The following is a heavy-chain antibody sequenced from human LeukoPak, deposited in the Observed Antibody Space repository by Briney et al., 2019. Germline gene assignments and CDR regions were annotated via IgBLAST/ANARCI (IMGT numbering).Heavy chain of an antibody. CDR1: GGTFSSYA. D-gene: IGHD6-19*01. Sequence: TVKVSCKASGGTFSSYAISWVRQAPGQGLEWMGRIIPILGIANYAQKFQGRVTITADKSTSTAYMELSSLRSEDTAVYYCARVSGSGSYDYWGQGTLVTVSS. CDR3: ARVSGSGSYDY. V-gene: IGHV1-69*04. CDR2: IIPILGIA. J-gene: IGHJ4*02.